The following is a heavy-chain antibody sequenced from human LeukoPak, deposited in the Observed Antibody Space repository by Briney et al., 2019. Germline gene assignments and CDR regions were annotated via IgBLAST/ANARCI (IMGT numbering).Heavy chain of an antibody. CDR3: ARHEYGLGSRN. Sequence: SETLSLTCTVSGGSFSTNIWSWIRKPPGKGLEWIAYIQKSGTTSYNPSLKSRVTISLDTSRNQFYLKLSSVTAADTAVYYCARHEYGLGSRNWGQGTLVTVSS. CDR2: IQKSGTT. V-gene: IGHV4-59*08. CDR1: GGSFSTNI. D-gene: IGHD3-10*01. J-gene: IGHJ4*02.